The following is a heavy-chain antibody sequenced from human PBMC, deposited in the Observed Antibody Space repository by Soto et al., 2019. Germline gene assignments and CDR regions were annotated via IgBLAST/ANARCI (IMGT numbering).Heavy chain of an antibody. V-gene: IGHV3-53*01. D-gene: IGHD3-10*01. CDR2: IYSGGST. Sequence: EVQLVESGGGLIQPGGSLRLSCAAAGFTVSSNYMSWVRQAPGKGLEWVSVIYSGGSTYYADSVKGRFTISRDNSKNTLYLQMNSLRAEDTAVYYCASWFYQNTPFYWGQGTLVTVSS. J-gene: IGHJ4*02. CDR3: ASWFYQNTPFY. CDR1: GFTVSSNY.